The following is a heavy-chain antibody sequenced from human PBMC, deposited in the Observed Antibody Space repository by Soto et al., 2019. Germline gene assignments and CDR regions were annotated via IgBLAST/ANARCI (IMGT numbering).Heavy chain of an antibody. D-gene: IGHD3-10*01. Sequence: EVQLLESGGGLVQPGGSLRLSCAASGFTFNNYAMTWVRQAPGKGLEWVSAISGGGDTTSYADSVKGRFTVSRDGSKNTLYLQMSGLRAAATALYYCAKGRGGSGSLTPRVDFWGQGTLVNVSS. CDR1: GFTFNNYA. J-gene: IGHJ4*02. CDR3: AKGRGGSGSLTPRVDF. CDR2: ISGGGDTT. V-gene: IGHV3-23*01.